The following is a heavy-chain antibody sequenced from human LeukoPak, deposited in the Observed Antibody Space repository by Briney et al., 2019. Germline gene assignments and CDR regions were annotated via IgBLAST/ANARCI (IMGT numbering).Heavy chain of an antibody. J-gene: IGHJ4*02. D-gene: IGHD3-22*01. CDR3: ARGDYDSSGYYGY. CDR1: GGTFSSYA. V-gene: IGHV1-69*04. CDR2: IIPILGIA. Sequence: GGSVKVSCKASGGTFSSYAISWVRQAPGQGLEGMGRIIPILGIANYAQKFQGRVTITADKSTSTAYMELSSLRSEDTAVYYCARGDYDSSGYYGYWGQGTLVTVSS.